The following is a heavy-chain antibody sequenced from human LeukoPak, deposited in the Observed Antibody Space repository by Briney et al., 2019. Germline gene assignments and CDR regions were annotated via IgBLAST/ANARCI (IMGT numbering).Heavy chain of an antibody. CDR3: TTAVAVTGMDV. CDR1: GFTFSNAW. CDR2: IKSETDGGTT. V-gene: IGHV3-15*01. D-gene: IGHD2-21*02. J-gene: IGHJ6*02. Sequence: MSGGSLRLSCAASGFTFSNAWMTWVRQAPGKGLEWIGRIKSETDGGTTDYAAPVRGRFTISRDDSKNTLFLQMNSLKTEDTAVYYCTTAVAVTGMDVWGQGTTVTVSS.